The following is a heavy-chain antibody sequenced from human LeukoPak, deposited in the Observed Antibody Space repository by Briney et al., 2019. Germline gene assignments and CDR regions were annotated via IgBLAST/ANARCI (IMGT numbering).Heavy chain of an antibody. CDR3: ARGTISTPEFTGTSFDL. Sequence: GGSLRLSCAASAFPFSTYAIHWVRQAPGKGLEWVAVISYDGSKKYYADSVKGRFTISRDNSKNTLYLQMNSLRPEDTAVYYCARGTISTPEFTGTSFDLWGRGTLVTVSS. CDR1: AFPFSTYA. J-gene: IGHJ2*01. D-gene: IGHD2-8*02. V-gene: IGHV3-30-3*01. CDR2: ISYDGSKK.